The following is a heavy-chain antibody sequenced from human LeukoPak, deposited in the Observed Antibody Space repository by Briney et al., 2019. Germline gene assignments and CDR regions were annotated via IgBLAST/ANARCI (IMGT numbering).Heavy chain of an antibody. D-gene: IGHD6-6*01. Sequence: SGPTLVNPTQTLTLTCSFSGFSLTTSGVGVGWIRQPPGKALEWLVLIYWDDDKRYSPSLKSRLTITKDTSTNQVVLTMTNMDPVDTATYYCAHCSDYSSSLGLWGQGTLVTVFS. J-gene: IGHJ4*02. CDR2: IYWDDDK. V-gene: IGHV2-5*02. CDR1: GFSLTTSGVG. CDR3: AHCSDYSSSLGL.